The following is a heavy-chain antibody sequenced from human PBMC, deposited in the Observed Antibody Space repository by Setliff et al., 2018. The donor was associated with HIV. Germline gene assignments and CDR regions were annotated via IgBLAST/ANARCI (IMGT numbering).Heavy chain of an antibody. D-gene: IGHD1-26*01. V-gene: IGHV4-38-2*02. Sequence: PSETLSLTCAVSGYSISSGYYWSWIRQPPGKGLEWIGSVYHRGNTYYNPSLKSRLTISIDTSKNQFSLELNSVTAADTAVYYCAKDRSGSYRTFDYWGPGILVTVSS. CDR3: AKDRSGSYRTFDY. J-gene: IGHJ4*02. CDR1: GYSISSGYY. CDR2: VYHRGNT.